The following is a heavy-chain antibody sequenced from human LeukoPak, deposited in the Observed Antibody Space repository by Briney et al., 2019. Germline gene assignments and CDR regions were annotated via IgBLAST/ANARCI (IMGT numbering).Heavy chain of an antibody. CDR2: IRYDGSNK. Sequence: GGSLRLSCAASGFTFSSYGMHWVRQAPGKGLEWEAFIRYDGSNKYYADSVKGRFTISRDNSKNTLYLQMNSLRAEDTAVYYCAKTRGYYYGSGSSESGPIDYWGQGTLVTVSP. CDR3: AKTRGYYYGSGSSESGPIDY. V-gene: IGHV3-30*02. D-gene: IGHD3-10*01. CDR1: GFTFSSYG. J-gene: IGHJ4*02.